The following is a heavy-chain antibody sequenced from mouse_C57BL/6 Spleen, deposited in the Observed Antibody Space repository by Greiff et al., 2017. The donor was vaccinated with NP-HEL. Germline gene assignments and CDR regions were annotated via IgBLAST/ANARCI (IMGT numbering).Heavy chain of an antibody. J-gene: IGHJ2*01. CDR2: IYPGSGST. Sequence: QVQLKQPGAELVKPGASVKMSCKASGYTFTSYWITWVKQRPGQGLEWIGDIYPGSGSTNYNEKFKSKATLTVDTSSSTAYMQRSSLTSEDSAVYYCARHDYGSSYIDYWGQGTTLTVSS. CDR1: GYTFTSYW. V-gene: IGHV1-55*01. CDR3: ARHDYGSSYIDY. D-gene: IGHD1-1*01.